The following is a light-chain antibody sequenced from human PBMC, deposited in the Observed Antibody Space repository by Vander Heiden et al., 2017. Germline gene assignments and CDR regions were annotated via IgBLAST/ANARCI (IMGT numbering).Light chain of an antibody. CDR1: QSVSTY. J-gene: IGKJ1*01. V-gene: IGKV3-11*01. CDR2: DAS. CDR3: HQRGNWPFT. Sequence: EVVLTQSPDTLSLSPGERATLSCRASQSVSTYLTWYQQKAGQAPRLLIYDASNRATGIPARFSGSGSGTDFTLTISSLEPEDFAVYYCHQRGNWPFTFGQGTKVETK.